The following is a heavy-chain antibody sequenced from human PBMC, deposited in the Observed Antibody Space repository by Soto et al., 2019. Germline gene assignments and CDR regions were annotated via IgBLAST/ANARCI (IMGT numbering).Heavy chain of an antibody. J-gene: IGHJ6*02. CDR1: GFTFSAYY. Sequence: QEQLVESGGGLVRPGGSLRLSCAASGFTFSAYYMTWMRQAPGKGLEWVSYITSSSDYTNYAGSVKGRFTISRDNAKNSLYLQMNSLRGEDTAVYYCVREYYYSMDVWGQGTTVTVSS. CDR2: ITSSSDYT. CDR3: VREYYYSMDV. V-gene: IGHV3-11*05.